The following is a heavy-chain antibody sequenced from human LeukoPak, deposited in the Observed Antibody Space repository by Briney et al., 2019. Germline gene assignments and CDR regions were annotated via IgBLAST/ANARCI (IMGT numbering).Heavy chain of an antibody. Sequence: SETLSLTCTVSVGSISSSSYYWGWIRHPPGKGLEWIGSIYYIGSTYYNPSLKSRFTISVYTSKNQFSLKLSSVTAADTAVYYCAREGSTIFGVVIYAFDIWGQGTMVTVSS. V-gene: IGHV4-39*07. CDR2: IYYIGST. CDR3: AREGSTIFGVVIYAFDI. J-gene: IGHJ3*02. D-gene: IGHD3-3*01. CDR1: VGSISSSSYY.